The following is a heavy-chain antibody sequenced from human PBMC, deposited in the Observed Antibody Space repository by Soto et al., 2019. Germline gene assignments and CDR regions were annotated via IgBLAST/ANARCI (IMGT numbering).Heavy chain of an antibody. V-gene: IGHV3-23*01. CDR2: ISGSGGST. CDR3: AKVGSDFWSGYPGSQFDY. CDR1: GFTFSSYA. Sequence: EVQLLESGGGLVQPGGSLRLSCAASGFTFSSYAMSWVRQAPGKGLEWVSAISGSGGSTYYADSVKGRFTISRDNSKNTLYLQMNSLRAEDTAVYYCAKVGSDFWSGYPGSQFDYWGQGTLVTVS. D-gene: IGHD3-3*01. J-gene: IGHJ4*02.